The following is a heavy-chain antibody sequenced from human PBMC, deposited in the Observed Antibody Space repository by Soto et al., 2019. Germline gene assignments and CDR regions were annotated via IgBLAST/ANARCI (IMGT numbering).Heavy chain of an antibody. V-gene: IGHV3-30*18. J-gene: IGHJ4*02. Sequence: GGSLRLSCAASGFNFSLFGMHWVRQVPGKGLEWVAVKSFDGSNTHYADSVNGRFLISRDNFKEILYLQMNSLRPEDTAVYFCAKDYFYDSCGYYGPFDHWGEGT. CDR3: AKDYFYDSCGYYGPFDH. CDR2: KSFDGSNT. CDR1: GFNFSLFG. D-gene: IGHD3-22*01.